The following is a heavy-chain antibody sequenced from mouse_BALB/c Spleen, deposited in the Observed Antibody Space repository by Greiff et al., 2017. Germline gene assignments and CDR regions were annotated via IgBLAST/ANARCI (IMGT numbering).Heavy chain of an antibody. Sequence: EVKVVESGGGLVKPGGSLKLSCAASGFTFSSYTMSWVRQTPEKRLEWVATISSGGSYTYYPDSVKGRFTISRDNAKNTLYLQMSSLKSEDTAMYYCTRVYYGSVFDYWGQGTTLTVSS. D-gene: IGHD1-1*01. J-gene: IGHJ2*01. V-gene: IGHV5-6-4*01. CDR2: ISSGGSYT. CDR3: TRVYYGSVFDY. CDR1: GFTFSSYT.